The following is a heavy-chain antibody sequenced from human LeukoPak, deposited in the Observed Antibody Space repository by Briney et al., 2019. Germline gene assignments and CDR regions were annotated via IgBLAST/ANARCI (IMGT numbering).Heavy chain of an antibody. D-gene: IGHD2-21*02. CDR1: GGSFSDYF. CDR3: ARFSRITWGDWGDAFDI. CDR2: IDDGGNT. Sequence: PSETLSLTCSVYGGSFSDYFWSWIRQSPGKGLEWIGEIDDGGNTNHNPSLISRVIVSMEKSKKQFSLVMRSVTAADTAVYYCARFSRITWGDWGDAFDIWGQGTTVIVSS. J-gene: IGHJ3*02. V-gene: IGHV4-34*01.